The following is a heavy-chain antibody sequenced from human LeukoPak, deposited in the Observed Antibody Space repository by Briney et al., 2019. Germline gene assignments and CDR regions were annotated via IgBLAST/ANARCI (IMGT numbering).Heavy chain of an antibody. J-gene: IGHJ4*02. Sequence: ASVKLSCKVSGYTLIELSMHWVRQARGKGLEWMGGFDPEDGETIYAQKFQGRVTMTEDTSTDTAYMELSSLRSEDTAVYYCATSPPGGSYSDYWGQGTLVTVSS. CDR1: GYTLIELS. CDR3: ATSPPGGSYSDY. D-gene: IGHD1-26*01. V-gene: IGHV1-24*01. CDR2: FDPEDGET.